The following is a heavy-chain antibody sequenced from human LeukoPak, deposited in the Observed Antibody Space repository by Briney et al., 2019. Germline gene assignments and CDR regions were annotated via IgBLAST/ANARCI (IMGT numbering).Heavy chain of an antibody. D-gene: IGHD3-22*01. CDR2: IDWDDDK. CDR3: ARNYYDSSGYQSWFDP. V-gene: IGHV2-70*04. J-gene: IGHJ5*02. CDR1: GFSLSTSGMR. Sequence: SGPALVKPTQTLTLTCTFSGFSLSTSGMRVSWIRQPPGKALEWLARIDWDDDKFYSTSLKTRLTISKDTSKNQAVLTMTNMDPVDTATYYCARNYYDSSGYQSWFDPWGQGTLVTVSS.